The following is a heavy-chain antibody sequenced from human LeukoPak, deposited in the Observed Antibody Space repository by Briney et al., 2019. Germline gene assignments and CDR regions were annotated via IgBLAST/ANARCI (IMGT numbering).Heavy chain of an antibody. J-gene: IGHJ6*02. D-gene: IGHD5-12*01. CDR1: GFTFSSYG. CDR3: ATFSGYPGRYYYYYGMDV. Sequence: GGSLRLSCAASGFTFSSYGMHWVRQAPGKGLEWVAVIWYDGSNKYYADSVKGRFTISRDNSKNTLYLQMNSLRAEDTAVYCCATFSGYPGRYYYYYGMDVWGQGTTVTVSS. CDR2: IWYDGSNK. V-gene: IGHV3-33*01.